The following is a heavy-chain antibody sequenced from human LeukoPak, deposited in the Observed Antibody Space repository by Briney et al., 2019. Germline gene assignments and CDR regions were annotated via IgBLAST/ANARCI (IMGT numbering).Heavy chain of an antibody. D-gene: IGHD1-14*01. Sequence: GGSLKLSCTASGFTFSGSAIHWVRQASGKGLEWVGRIRSKANSYATAYAASVKGRFTISRDDSKNTAYLQMNSLKTEDTAVYYCTRVYGSLGYWGQGTLVTVSS. V-gene: IGHV3-73*01. J-gene: IGHJ4*02. CDR2: IRSKANSYAT. CDR3: TRVYGSLGY. CDR1: GFTFSGSA.